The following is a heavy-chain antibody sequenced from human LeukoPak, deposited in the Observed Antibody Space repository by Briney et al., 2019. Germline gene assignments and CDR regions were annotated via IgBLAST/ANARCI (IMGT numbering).Heavy chain of an antibody. J-gene: IGHJ4*02. D-gene: IGHD3-3*01. CDR2: ISAYNGNT. Sequence: ASVKVSCKASGHTFTSYGISWVRQAPGQGLEWMGWISAYNGNTNYAQKLQGRVTMTTDTSTSTAYMELRSLRSDDTAVYYCARDSLLRGYDFWSGYYTLMFDYWGQGTLVTVSS. CDR1: GHTFTSYG. V-gene: IGHV1-18*01. CDR3: ARDSLLRGYDFWSGYYTLMFDY.